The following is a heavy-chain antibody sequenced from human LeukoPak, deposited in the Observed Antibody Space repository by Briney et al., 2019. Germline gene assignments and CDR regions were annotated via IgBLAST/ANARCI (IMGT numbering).Heavy chain of an antibody. J-gene: IGHJ5*02. CDR1: GGSISSSSYY. Sequence: SETLSLTCTVSGGSISSSSYYWVWIRQPPGKGLEWIGSIYSSGSTYYNPSLKSRVTLSGDTSKNQLSRKMGSLTVADTPAYYFAGRRGGLNWFDPWGQGTPVTVSS. CDR3: AGRRGGLNWFDP. CDR2: IYSSGST. V-gene: IGHV4-39*01. D-gene: IGHD2-15*01.